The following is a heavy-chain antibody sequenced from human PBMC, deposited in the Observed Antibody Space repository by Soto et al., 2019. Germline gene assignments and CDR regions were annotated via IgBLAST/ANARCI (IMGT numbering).Heavy chain of an antibody. V-gene: IGHV3-9*01. CDR3: AKGTVVSSGWYCFDS. Sequence: EVQLVESGGGLVQPGRSLRLSCAASGFTFDNYAMHWVRQAPGEGLEWVSTISWNSGYIGYADSVKGRFTISRDNAKNSLYLQMSSLRAEDTALYYCAKGTVVSSGWYCFDSWGQGTLVTVSS. CDR2: ISWNSGYI. J-gene: IGHJ4*02. D-gene: IGHD6-19*01. CDR1: GFTFDNYA.